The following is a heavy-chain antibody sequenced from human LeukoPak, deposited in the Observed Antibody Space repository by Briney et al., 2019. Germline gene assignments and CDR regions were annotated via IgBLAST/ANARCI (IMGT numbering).Heavy chain of an antibody. CDR1: GFTFSSYG. CDR2: ISYDGGNK. CDR3: ARVRGSIFFLIDY. D-gene: IGHD3-10*01. Sequence: GGSLRLSCAASGFTFSSYGMHWVRQAPGKGLEWVAVISYDGGNKYYADSVKGRFTISRDNSKNTLYLQMNSLRAEDTAVYYCARVRGSIFFLIDYWGQGTLVTVSS. V-gene: IGHV3-30*03. J-gene: IGHJ4*02.